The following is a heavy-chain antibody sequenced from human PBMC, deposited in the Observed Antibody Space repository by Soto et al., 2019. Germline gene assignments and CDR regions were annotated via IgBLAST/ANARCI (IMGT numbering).Heavy chain of an antibody. Sequence: SETLSLTCAVSSGSISSSNWWSWVRQPPGKGLEWIGEIYHSGSTNYNPSLKSRVTISVDKSKNQFSLKLSSVTAADTAVYYCARVPTTVTTVNYYYYYMDVWGKGTTVTVSS. J-gene: IGHJ6*03. D-gene: IGHD4-4*01. CDR1: SGSISSSNW. CDR3: ARVPTTVTTVNYYYYYMDV. CDR2: IYHSGST. V-gene: IGHV4-4*02.